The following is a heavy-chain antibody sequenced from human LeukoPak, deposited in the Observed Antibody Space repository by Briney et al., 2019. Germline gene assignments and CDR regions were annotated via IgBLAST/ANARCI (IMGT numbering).Heavy chain of an antibody. CDR3: ARRAITMVRGVIIRGRGGPFDY. J-gene: IGHJ4*02. V-gene: IGHV4-38-2*02. Sequence: SETLSLTCTVSGYSISSGYYWGWIRQPPGKGLEWIGSIYHSGRTFYNPSLKSRVTISVDTSKNQFSLKLSSVTAADTAVYYCARRAITMVRGVIIRGRGGPFDYWGQGTLVTVSS. CDR2: IYHSGRT. D-gene: IGHD3-10*01. CDR1: GYSISSGYY.